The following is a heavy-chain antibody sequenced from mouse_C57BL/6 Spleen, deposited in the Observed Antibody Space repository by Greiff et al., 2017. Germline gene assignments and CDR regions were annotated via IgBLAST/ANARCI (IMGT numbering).Heavy chain of an antibody. V-gene: IGHV1-78*01. D-gene: IGHD4-1*02. Sequence: QVQLQQSDAELVKPGASVKISCKVSGYTFTDHTIHWMKQRPEQGLEWIGYIYPRDGSTKYNEKFKGKSPLTADKSSSTVYMQLNSLTSEDSAVYFCARRGFSNWDWFAYWGQGTLVTVSA. CDR2: IYPRDGST. CDR1: GYTFTDHT. J-gene: IGHJ3*01. CDR3: ARRGFSNWDWFAY.